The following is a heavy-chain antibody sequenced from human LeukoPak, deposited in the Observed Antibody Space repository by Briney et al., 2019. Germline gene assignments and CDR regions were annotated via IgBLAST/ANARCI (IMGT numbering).Heavy chain of an antibody. J-gene: IGHJ3*02. D-gene: IGHD2-21*02. CDR3: ARLIGVGGDLLPNAFDI. CDR1: GGTFSSYA. V-gene: IGHV1-69*06. Sequence: ASVKVSCKASGGTFSSYAISWVRQAPGQGLEWMGGIIPIFGTANYAQKFQGRVTITADKSTSTAYMELSSLRSEDTAVYYCARLIGVGGDLLPNAFDIWGQGTMVTVSS. CDR2: IIPIFGTA.